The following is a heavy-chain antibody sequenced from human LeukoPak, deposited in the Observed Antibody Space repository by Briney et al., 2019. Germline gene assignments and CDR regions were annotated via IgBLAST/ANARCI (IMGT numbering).Heavy chain of an antibody. D-gene: IGHD6-19*01. CDR1: GDSIRSYY. J-gene: IGHJ6*03. CDR2: IYYSETA. CDR3: ARAGPRGWYNRYYYYYMDV. Sequence: SETLSLTCTVSGDSIRSYYWSWIRQPPGKGLEWIGYIYYSETANYNPSLKSRVTISVDTSKNQFSLKLTSVTAADTAVYYCARAGPRGWYNRYYYYYMDVWGKGTTVTISS. V-gene: IGHV4-59*01.